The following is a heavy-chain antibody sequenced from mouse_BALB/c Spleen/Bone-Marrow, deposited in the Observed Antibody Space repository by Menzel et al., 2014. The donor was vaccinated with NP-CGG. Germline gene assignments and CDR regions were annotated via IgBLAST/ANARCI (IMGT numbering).Heavy chain of an antibody. CDR2: ISSGSSTI. D-gene: IGHD3-3*01. J-gene: IGHJ4*01. CDR1: GITFRNFG. CDR3: ARIGRARGYAMDY. Sequence: EVKVEESGGGLVQPGGSRKLSCAASGITFRNFGMHWVRQAPEKGLEWVAYISSGSSTIYYADTLKGRFTISRDNPKNTLFLQMTGLRSEDTAMYYCARIGRARGYAMDYWGQGTSVTVSS. V-gene: IGHV5-17*02.